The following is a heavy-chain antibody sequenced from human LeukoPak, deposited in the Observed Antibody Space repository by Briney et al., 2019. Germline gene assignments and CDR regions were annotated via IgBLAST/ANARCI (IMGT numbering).Heavy chain of an antibody. CDR3: ARVMIVVVTEGWSDP. Sequence: SETLSLTCTVSGGSISSGDYYWSWIRQPPGKGLEWIGYIYYSGSTYYNPSLKSRVTISVDTSKNQFSLKLSSVTAADTAVYYCARVMIVVVTEGWSDPWGQGTLVTVSS. J-gene: IGHJ5*02. CDR2: IYYSGST. CDR1: GGSISSGDYY. V-gene: IGHV4-30-4*01. D-gene: IGHD2-21*02.